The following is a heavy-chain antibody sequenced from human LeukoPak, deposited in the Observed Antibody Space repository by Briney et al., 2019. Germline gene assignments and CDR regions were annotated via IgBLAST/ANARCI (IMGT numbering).Heavy chain of an antibody. Sequence: PGGSLRLSCAASGFTFSSYGMHWVRQAPGKGLEWVAVISYDGSNKYYADSVKGRFTISRDNSKNTLYLQMNSLRAEDTAVYYCAKDPSIVVVVAAAGGYFQHWGQGTLVTVSS. V-gene: IGHV3-30*18. CDR1: GFTFSSYG. J-gene: IGHJ1*01. CDR2: ISYDGSNK. CDR3: AKDPSIVVVVAAAGGYFQH. D-gene: IGHD2-15*01.